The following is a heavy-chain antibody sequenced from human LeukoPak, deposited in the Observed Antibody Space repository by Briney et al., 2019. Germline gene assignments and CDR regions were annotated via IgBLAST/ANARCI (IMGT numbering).Heavy chain of an antibody. J-gene: IGHJ2*01. D-gene: IGHD3-3*01. CDR2: ISAYNGNT. V-gene: IGHV1-18*01. Sequence: NPGGSLRLSCAASGYTFTSYGISWVRQAHGQGLEWMGWISAYNGNTNYAQKLQGRVTMTTDTSTSTAYMELRSLRSDDTAVYYCARSSLTIFGVVHWYFDLWGRGTLVTVSS. CDR1: GYTFTSYG. CDR3: ARSSLTIFGVVHWYFDL.